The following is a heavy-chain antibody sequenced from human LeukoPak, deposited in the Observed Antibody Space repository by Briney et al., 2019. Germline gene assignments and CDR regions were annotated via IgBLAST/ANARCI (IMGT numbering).Heavy chain of an antibody. Sequence: ASVKVSCKASGYTFTSYDINWVRQAPGQGLEWMGIINPSGGSTSYAQKFQGRVTMTRDMSTSTVYMELSSLRSEDTAVYYCARGIGWDGYNFYWFDPWGQGTLVTVSS. CDR1: GYTFTSYD. CDR3: ARGIGWDGYNFYWFDP. V-gene: IGHV1-46*01. CDR2: INPSGGST. D-gene: IGHD5-24*01. J-gene: IGHJ5*02.